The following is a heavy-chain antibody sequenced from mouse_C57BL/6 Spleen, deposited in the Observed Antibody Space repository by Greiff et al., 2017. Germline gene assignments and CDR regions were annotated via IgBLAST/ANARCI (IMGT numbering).Heavy chain of an antibody. Sequence: VQLLQPGAELVKPGASVKMSCKASGYTFTSYWITWVKQRPGQGLEWIGDFYPGSGSTNYNEKFKSKATLTVDTSSSTAYMQLSSLTSEASAVYYWARDSNDGGFDYWGQGTTLTVSS. V-gene: IGHV1-55*01. CDR1: GYTFTSYW. CDR3: ARDSNDGGFDY. CDR2: FYPGSGST. J-gene: IGHJ2*01. D-gene: IGHD2-12*01.